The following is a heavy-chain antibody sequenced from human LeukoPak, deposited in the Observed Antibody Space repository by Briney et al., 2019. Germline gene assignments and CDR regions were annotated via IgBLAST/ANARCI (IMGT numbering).Heavy chain of an antibody. CDR1: GGSISSGDYY. V-gene: IGHV4-30-4*01. D-gene: IGHD4-11*01. J-gene: IGHJ2*01. CDR2: IYYSGST. CDR3: ARRAVTTLRALNWYFDL. Sequence: SETLSLTCTVSGGSISSGDYYWSWIRQPPGKGLEWIGYIYYSGSTYYNPSLESRVTISVDTSKNQFSLKLSSVTAADTAVYYCARRAVTTLRALNWYFDLWGRGTLVTVSS.